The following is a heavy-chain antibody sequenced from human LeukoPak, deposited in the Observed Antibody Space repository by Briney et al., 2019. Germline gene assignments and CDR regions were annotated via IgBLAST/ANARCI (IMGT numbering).Heavy chain of an antibody. D-gene: IGHD3-3*01. J-gene: IGHJ6*02. CDR3: ARDEAIFGAGYYYGMDV. V-gene: IGHV4-31*03. Sequence: PSQTLSLTCFVSGGSISSGGHYWSWIRQHPGKGLEWIGYINYSGSTYYNPSLKSRVTISVDTSQNQFSLKLSSVTAADTAVYYCARDEAIFGAGYYYGMDVWGQGTTVTVSS. CDR1: GGSISSGGHY. CDR2: INYSGST.